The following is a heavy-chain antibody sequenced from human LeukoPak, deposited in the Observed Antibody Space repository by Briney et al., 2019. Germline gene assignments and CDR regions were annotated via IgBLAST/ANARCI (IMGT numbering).Heavy chain of an antibody. CDR1: GFTFSSYS. D-gene: IGHD6-19*01. Sequence: GGSLRLSCAASGFTFSSYSMNWVRQAPGKGLEWVGRIKSKTDGGTTDYAAPVKGRFTISRDDSKNTLYLQMNSLKTEDTAVYYCTTFSYSSGWSEFDYWGQGTLVTVSS. J-gene: IGHJ4*02. V-gene: IGHV3-15*01. CDR2: IKSKTDGGTT. CDR3: TTFSYSSGWSEFDY.